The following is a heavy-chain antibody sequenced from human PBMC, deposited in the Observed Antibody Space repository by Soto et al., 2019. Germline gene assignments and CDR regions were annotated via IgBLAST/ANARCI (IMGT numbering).Heavy chain of an antibody. D-gene: IGHD3-10*01. CDR3: AREVFRGSSLPYGMDV. CDR2: IDPNSGGT. Sequence: ASVKVSCKASGYTFTGYYMHWVRQAPGQGLEWMGWIDPNSGGTNYAQKFQGWVTMTRDTSISTAYMELSRLRSDDTAVYYCAREVFRGSSLPYGMDVWGQGTTVTVSS. J-gene: IGHJ6*02. V-gene: IGHV1-2*04. CDR1: GYTFTGYY.